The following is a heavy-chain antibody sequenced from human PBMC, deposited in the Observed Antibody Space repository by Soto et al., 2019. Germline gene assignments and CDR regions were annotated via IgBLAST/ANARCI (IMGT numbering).Heavy chain of an antibody. D-gene: IGHD2-21*01. J-gene: IGHJ5*02. CDR3: ARGPSSTGDWLGNWFDP. V-gene: IGHV4-59*01. Sequence: SETLSLTCTVSGGSISSYYWSWIRQPPGKGLEWIGYIYYSGSTNYNPSLKSRVTISVDTSKNQFSLKLSSVTAADTAVYYCARGPSSTGDWLGNWFDPWGQGTLVTVSS. CDR1: GGSISSYY. CDR2: IYYSGST.